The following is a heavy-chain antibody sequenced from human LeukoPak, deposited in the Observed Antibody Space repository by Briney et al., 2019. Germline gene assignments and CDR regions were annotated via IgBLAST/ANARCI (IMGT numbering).Heavy chain of an antibody. CDR1: GFTFSDYW. V-gene: IGHV3-74*03. Sequence: PGGSLRLSCAASGFTFSDYWMHWVRQVPGRGLVWVSRTNPDGSSATYAGSVRGRFTISGDNAKNTLSLQMNSLRAEDTAVYYCAKSTSASLGIPAHWGQGTLVTVSS. CDR3: AKSTSASLGIPAH. D-gene: IGHD2/OR15-2a*01. CDR2: TNPDGSSA. J-gene: IGHJ4*02.